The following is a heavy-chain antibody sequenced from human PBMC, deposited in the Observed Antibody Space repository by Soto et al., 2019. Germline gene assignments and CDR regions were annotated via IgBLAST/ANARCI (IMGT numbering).Heavy chain of an antibody. D-gene: IGHD2-8*01. CDR2: ISPYNGDT. CDR3: ARVVCTNGLCYPELRRGYYFDY. Sequence: ASVKVSCKASGYTFTSYAISWVRQAPGQGLEWMGRISPYNGDTKYAQKLQGRVTMTTDTSTSTAYMELRSLRSDDTAVYYCARVVCTNGLCYPELRRGYYFDYWGQGALVTVSS. J-gene: IGHJ4*02. CDR1: GYTFTSYA. V-gene: IGHV1-18*01.